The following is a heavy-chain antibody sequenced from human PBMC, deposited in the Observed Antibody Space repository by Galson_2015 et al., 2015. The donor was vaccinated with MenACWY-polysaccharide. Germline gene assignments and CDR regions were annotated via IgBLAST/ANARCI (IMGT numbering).Heavy chain of an antibody. CDR2: ISSSGSTI. J-gene: IGHJ2*01. CDR1: GFTFSDYY. V-gene: IGHV3-11*01. D-gene: IGHD2-2*01. Sequence: SLRLSCAASGFTFSDYYMSWIRQAPGKGLEWVSYISSSGSTIYYADSVKGRFTISRDNAKNSLYLQMNSLRAEDTAVYYCARGIVVVPAARKTGWYFDLWGRGTLVTVSS. CDR3: ARGIVVVPAARKTGWYFDL.